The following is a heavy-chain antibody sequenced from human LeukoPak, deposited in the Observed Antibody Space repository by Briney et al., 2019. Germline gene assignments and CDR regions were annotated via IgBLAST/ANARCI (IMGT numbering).Heavy chain of an antibody. CDR3: ARYRRGGGTSRSFQN. CDR2: ISSSSSTI. J-gene: IGHJ1*01. V-gene: IGHV3-48*04. D-gene: IGHD1-14*01. CDR1: GSTFSSYS. Sequence: GGSLRLSCAASGSTFSSYSMNWVRQAPGKGLEWVSYISSSSSTIYYADSVKGRFTISRDNAKNSLYLQMNSLRAEDTAVYYCARYRRGGGTSRSFQNWGQGTLVTVSS.